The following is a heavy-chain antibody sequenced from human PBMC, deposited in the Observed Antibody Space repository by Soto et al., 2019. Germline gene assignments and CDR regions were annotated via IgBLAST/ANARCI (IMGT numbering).Heavy chain of an antibody. J-gene: IGHJ4*02. CDR1: GFTFSNAW. CDR3: TTDRDYDYIWGSYRPHY. CDR2: IKSKTDGGTT. Sequence: GGPQRHSCGAAGFTFSNAWMSRVRQAPGKGLEWVGRIKSKTDGGTTDYAAPVKGRFTISRDDSKNTLYLQMNSLKTEDTAVYYCTTDRDYDYIWGSYRPHYWGQGTLVTVSS. V-gene: IGHV3-15*01. D-gene: IGHD3-16*02.